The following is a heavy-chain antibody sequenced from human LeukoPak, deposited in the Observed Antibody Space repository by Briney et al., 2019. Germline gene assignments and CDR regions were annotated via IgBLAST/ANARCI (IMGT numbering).Heavy chain of an antibody. D-gene: IGHD3-3*01. CDR3: ARVMGGYGGEVITSPFDY. Sequence: GGSLRLSCAASGFTFISYWMHWVRQAPGKGLVWASRINSDGSSTSYADSVKGRFTISRDNAKNTLYLQMNTLRAEDTAVYYCARVMGGYGGEVITSPFDYWGQGTLVTVSS. CDR2: INSDGSST. J-gene: IGHJ4*02. V-gene: IGHV3-74*01. CDR1: GFTFISYW.